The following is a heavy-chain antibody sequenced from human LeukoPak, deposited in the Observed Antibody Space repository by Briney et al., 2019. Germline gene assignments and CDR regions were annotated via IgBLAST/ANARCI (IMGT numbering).Heavy chain of an antibody. Sequence: PGGSLRLSCAASGFTFSSYAMHWVRQAPGKGLEWVANIKQDGSEKYYVDSVKGRFTISRDNAKNSLYLQMNSLRAEDTAVYYCARDGSAGSYSSYWGQGTLVTVSS. CDR1: GFTFSSYA. V-gene: IGHV3-7*01. CDR3: ARDGSAGSYSSY. CDR2: IKQDGSEK. J-gene: IGHJ4*02. D-gene: IGHD1-26*01.